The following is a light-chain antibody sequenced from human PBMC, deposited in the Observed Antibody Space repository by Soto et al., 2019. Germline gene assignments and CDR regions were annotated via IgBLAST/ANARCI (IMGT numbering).Light chain of an antibody. V-gene: IGKV3-11*01. CDR3: QQCGNSPST. J-gene: IGKJ5*01. CDR2: DAS. CDR1: QSVRCY. Sequence: EIQIAQSPATRPVSPAHSAALSCRASQSVRCYLAWYQEKPGQAPRLLIYDASNRATGIPARFSGSWSGTDFTLTISSLEPEDFAVYYCQQCGNSPSTFGQGTRVEIK.